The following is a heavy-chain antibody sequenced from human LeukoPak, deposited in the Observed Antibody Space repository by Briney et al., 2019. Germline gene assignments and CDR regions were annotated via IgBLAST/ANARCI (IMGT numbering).Heavy chain of an antibody. CDR1: GGSISSYY. V-gene: IGHV4-59*08. J-gene: IGHJ4*02. CDR2: IYYSGST. CDR3: ARVTVVAIDY. D-gene: IGHD4-23*01. Sequence: SETLSLTCTVSGGSISSYYWSWIRQPPGKGLEWIGYIYYSGSTNYNPSLKSRVTISVDTSKTQFSLKLSSVTAADTAVYYCARVTVVAIDYWGQGTLVTVSS.